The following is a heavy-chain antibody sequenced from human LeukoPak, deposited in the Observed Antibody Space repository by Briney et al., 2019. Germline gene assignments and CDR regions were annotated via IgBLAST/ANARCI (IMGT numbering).Heavy chain of an antibody. D-gene: IGHD3-16*01. J-gene: IGHJ4*02. CDR3: AREPKSLGVLFFIDY. Sequence: ASVKVSCKASGFDFTSYGISWVRQAPGQGLEWMGWISAYNGNTHYAQKLQGRVTMTTDTSASTAYMELRSLTSDDTAVYYCAREPKSLGVLFFIDYWGQGTLVTVSS. V-gene: IGHV1-18*01. CDR2: ISAYNGNT. CDR1: GFDFTSYG.